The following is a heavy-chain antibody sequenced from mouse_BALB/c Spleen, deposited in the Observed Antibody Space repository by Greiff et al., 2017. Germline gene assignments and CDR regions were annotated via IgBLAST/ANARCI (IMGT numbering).Heavy chain of an antibody. J-gene: IGHJ1*01. CDR2: SRNKANDYTT. Sequence: EVQGVESGGGLVQPGGSLRLSCATSGFTFSDFYMEWVRQPPGKRLEWIAASRNKANDYTTEYSASVKGRFIVSRDTSQSILYLQMNALRAEDTAIYYCARDAGYYGPYWYFDVWGAGTTVTVSS. CDR3: ARDAGYYGPYWYFDV. CDR1: GFTFSDFY. V-gene: IGHV7-1*02. D-gene: IGHD1-2*01.